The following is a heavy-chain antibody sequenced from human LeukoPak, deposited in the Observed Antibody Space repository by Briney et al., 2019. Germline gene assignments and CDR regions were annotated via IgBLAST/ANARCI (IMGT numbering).Heavy chain of an antibody. J-gene: IGHJ4*02. CDR2: IYHSGST. CDR3: ARVSSIASDGLWYFDY. CDR1: GDSISSRSW. V-gene: IGHV4-4*02. D-gene: IGHD6-13*01. Sequence: PSGTLSLTCAVSGDSISSRSWWTLVRQPPGKGLEWIGEIYHSGSTNYNPSLKSRVTISVDKSKNQFSLKLISVTAADTAVYYCARVSSIASDGLWYFDYWGQGTLITVSS.